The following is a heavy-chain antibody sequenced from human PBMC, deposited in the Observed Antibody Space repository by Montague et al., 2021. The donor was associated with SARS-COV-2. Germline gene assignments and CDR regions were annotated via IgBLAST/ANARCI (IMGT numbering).Heavy chain of an antibody. Sequence: SETLSLTCTVSGGSISSSSYFWGWIRQPPGKGLEWIGSIYYSGSTYYNPSLKSRVTISVDTSKNQFSLKLSSVTAADTAVYYCARAVIAAAGNTSFDYWGQGTLVTVSS. CDR1: GGSISSSSYF. D-gene: IGHD6-13*01. J-gene: IGHJ4*02. V-gene: IGHV4-39*01. CDR3: ARAVIAAAGNTSFDY. CDR2: IYYSGST.